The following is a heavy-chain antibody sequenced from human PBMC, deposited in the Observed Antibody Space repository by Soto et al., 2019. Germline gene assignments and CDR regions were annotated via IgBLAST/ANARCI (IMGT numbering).Heavy chain of an antibody. CDR2: INPNSGGT. V-gene: IGHV1-2*02. CDR1: GYTFTGYY. D-gene: IGHD3-22*01. CDR3: ASPRTYYYDSSGYPSPDFGY. Sequence: GASVKVSCKASGYTFTGYYMHWVRQAPGQGLEWMGWINPNSGGTNYAQKFQGRVTMTRDTSISTAYMELSRLRSDDTAVYYCASPRTYYYDSSGYPSPDFGYWGQGTLVTVSS. J-gene: IGHJ4*02.